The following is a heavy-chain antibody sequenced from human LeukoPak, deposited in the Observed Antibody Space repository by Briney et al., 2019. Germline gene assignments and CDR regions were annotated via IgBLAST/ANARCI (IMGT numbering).Heavy chain of an antibody. CDR3: ARDFSRVSEY. V-gene: IGHV3-21*01. CDR2: ISSDSSYI. CDR1: GFTFSSYS. Sequence: PGGSLRLSCAASGFTFSSYSMNWVRQAPGKGLEWVSSISSDSSYIYYADSVKGRFTISRDNVKNSLYLQMNSLRAEDTALHYCARDFSRVSEYWGQGTLVTVSS. D-gene: IGHD6-13*01. J-gene: IGHJ4*02.